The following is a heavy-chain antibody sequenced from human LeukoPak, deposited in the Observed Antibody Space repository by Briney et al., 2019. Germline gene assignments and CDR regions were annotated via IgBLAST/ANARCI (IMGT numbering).Heavy chain of an antibody. J-gene: IGHJ4*02. CDR3: AKSQRLVDY. CDR2: ISYDGSNK. CDR1: GFTFSSYG. V-gene: IGHV3-30*18. D-gene: IGHD6-25*01. Sequence: PWGSLTLSCAASGFTFSSYGMHPVRQAPGKGLEWVAVISYDGSNKYYADSVKGRFTISRDNSKNTLYLQMNSLRAEDTAVYYCAKSQRLVDYWGQGTLVTVSS.